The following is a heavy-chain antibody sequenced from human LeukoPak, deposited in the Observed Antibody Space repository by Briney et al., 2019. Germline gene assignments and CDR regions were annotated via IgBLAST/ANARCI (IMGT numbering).Heavy chain of an antibody. V-gene: IGHV3-53*01. D-gene: IGHD3-10*01. J-gene: IGHJ4*02. CDR2: IYSGGST. Sequence: GGSLRLPCAASGFSVSNNYMSWVRQAPGKGLEWVSVIYSGGSTEYADSVKGRFTISRDISKNTLYLQMSSLRAEDTAVYYCARDRGSYGSPYYFDYWGQGTLVTVSS. CDR3: ARDRGSYGSPYYFDY. CDR1: GFSVSNNY.